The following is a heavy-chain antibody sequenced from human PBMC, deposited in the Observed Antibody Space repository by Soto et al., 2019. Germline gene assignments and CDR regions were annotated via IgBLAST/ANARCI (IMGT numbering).Heavy chain of an antibody. CDR1: GYTFTDYY. CDR3: ARAGGSSLWSCFDP. CDR2: INSISGGT. D-gene: IGHD6-13*01. J-gene: IGHJ5*02. Sequence: ASVQVSCKASGYTFTDYYMHWVRQAHGQGLEWMGWINSISGGTDYAQNFQGRIILTRDTSISTAYMDLSRLTSDDTAAYYCARAGGSSLWSCFDPWGQGTLVTVSS. V-gene: IGHV1-2*02.